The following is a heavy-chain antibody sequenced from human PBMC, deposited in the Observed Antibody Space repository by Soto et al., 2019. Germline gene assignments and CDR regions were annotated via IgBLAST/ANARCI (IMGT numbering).Heavy chain of an antibody. CDR1: GGSFSAYY. V-gene: IGHV4-34*01. Sequence: SETLSLTCAFYGGSFSAYYWSCIRQPPGKGLQWIGEINHSGSTNYNPSLKSRVTISVDTSKNQFSLKLSSVTAADTAVYYCASSTGPWGQGTLVTVSS. J-gene: IGHJ5*02. CDR2: INHSGST. D-gene: IGHD3-9*01. CDR3: ASSTGP.